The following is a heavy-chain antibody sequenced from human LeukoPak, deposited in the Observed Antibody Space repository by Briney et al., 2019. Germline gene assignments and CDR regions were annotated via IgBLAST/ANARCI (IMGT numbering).Heavy chain of an antibody. CDR1: GSSISSDYY. V-gene: IGHV4-38-2*02. CDR3: ARVVGASSIDY. D-gene: IGHD2-15*01. Sequence: SETLSLTCSVSGSSISSDYYWGWVRPPPGKGLEWIGSIKHRGRSYYNPSLKSRVTISVDTSKNQFSLQLSSVTDADTAVYHCARVVGASSIDYWGQGSLVTVSS. J-gene: IGHJ4*02. CDR2: IKHRGRS.